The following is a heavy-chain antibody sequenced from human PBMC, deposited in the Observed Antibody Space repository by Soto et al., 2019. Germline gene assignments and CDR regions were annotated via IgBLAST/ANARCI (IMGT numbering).Heavy chain of an antibody. CDR1: GYTXTRYG. Sequence: GXSXKVSYKASGYTXTRYGIGLVRPAPGQGLEWMGWINDYNCNTNYAQKLQGRVTITTDTSTSTAYMELRSLRSDDTAVYDCAREGEARQLYYYYGMDVWGQGTTVTVSS. V-gene: IGHV1-18*04. D-gene: IGHD6-13*01. CDR2: INDYNCNT. CDR3: AREGEARQLYYYYGMDV. J-gene: IGHJ6*02.